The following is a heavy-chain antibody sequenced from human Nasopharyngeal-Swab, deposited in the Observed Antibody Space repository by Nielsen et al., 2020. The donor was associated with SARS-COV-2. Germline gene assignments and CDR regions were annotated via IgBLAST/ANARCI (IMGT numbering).Heavy chain of an antibody. V-gene: IGHV1-18*01. Sequence: ASVKVSGKASGYTFTSDGISWGRQAPGQGLEWRGWISADNGNTNYAQRLQGRVTMTTDTSTSTAYMELRSLRSADTAVYYCARDDSSNYDFWSGYYTRFDYWGQGTLVTVSS. CDR3: ARDDSSNYDFWSGYYTRFDY. CDR2: ISADNGNT. J-gene: IGHJ4*02. CDR1: GYTFTSDG. D-gene: IGHD3-3*01.